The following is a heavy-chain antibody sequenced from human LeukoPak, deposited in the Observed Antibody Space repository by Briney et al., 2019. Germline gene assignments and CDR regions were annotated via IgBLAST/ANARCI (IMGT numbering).Heavy chain of an antibody. J-gene: IGHJ4*02. CDR3: AGHHPRNTVDF. V-gene: IGHV4-59*08. CDR1: GGSTSNY. D-gene: IGHD3-16*02. Sequence: SETLSLTCTVSGGSTSNYWSWIRQPPGKGLEWIAYISDIGSINYNPSLKSRVTISLDTSKNQFSLKLSSVTAADTAVYYCAGHHPRNTVDFWGQGTLVTVSS. CDR2: ISDIGSI.